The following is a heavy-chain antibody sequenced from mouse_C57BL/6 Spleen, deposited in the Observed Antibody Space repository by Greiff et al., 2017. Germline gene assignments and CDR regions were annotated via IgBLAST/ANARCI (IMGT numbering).Heavy chain of an antibody. D-gene: IGHD1-1*01. CDR3: ARETITTVVARGFAY. J-gene: IGHJ3*01. CDR1: GYTFTDYY. V-gene: IGHV1-19*01. CDR2: INPYNGGT. Sequence: VQLQQSGPVLVKPGASVKMSCKASGYTFTDYYMNWVKQSHGKSLEWIGVINPYNGGTSYNQKFKGKATLTVDKSSSTAYMELNSLTSEDSAVYYCARETITTVVARGFAYWGQGTLVTVSA.